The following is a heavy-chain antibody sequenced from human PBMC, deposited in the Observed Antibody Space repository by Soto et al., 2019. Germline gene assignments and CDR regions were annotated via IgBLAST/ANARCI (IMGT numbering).Heavy chain of an antibody. D-gene: IGHD3-16*01. J-gene: IGHJ6*02. CDR2: ISGSGGST. Sequence: GGSLRLSCAASGFTFSSYAMSWVRQAPGKGLEWVSAISGSGGSTYYADSVKGRFTISRDNSKNTLYLQMNSLRAEDTAVYYCAKYTSVGALGLYYYYGMDVWGQGTTVTVSS. CDR1: GFTFSSYA. V-gene: IGHV3-23*01. CDR3: AKYTSVGALGLYYYYGMDV.